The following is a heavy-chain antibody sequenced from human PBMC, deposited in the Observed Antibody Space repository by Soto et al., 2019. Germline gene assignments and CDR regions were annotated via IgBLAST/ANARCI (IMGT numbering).Heavy chain of an antibody. V-gene: IGHV4-39*01. J-gene: IGHJ5*02. CDR3: ARHRARNWFDP. CDR1: GGSISSSNYY. CDR2: VYYSGTT. Sequence: SETLSLTCIVSGGSISSSNYYWAWIRQPPWKGLEWIGSVYYSGTTYSNPSLKSRVTISVDTSKNQFSLKLSSVTAADTAVFYCARHRARNWFDPWGQGTLVTVSS. D-gene: IGHD6-6*01.